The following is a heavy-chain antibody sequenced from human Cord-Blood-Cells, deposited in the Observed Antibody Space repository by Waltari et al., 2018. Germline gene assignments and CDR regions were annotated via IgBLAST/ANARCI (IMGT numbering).Heavy chain of an antibody. V-gene: IGHV1-69*01. CDR3: ARAFPHGYDYYYYYMDV. CDR1: GGTFSSYA. D-gene: IGHD5-12*01. Sequence: QVQLVQSGAEVKKPGSSVKVSCKASGGTFSSYAISWVRQAPGQRLEWMGGIIPIFGTANYAQKFQGRVTITADESTSTAYMELSSLRSEDTAVYYCARAFPHGYDYYYYYMDVWGKGTTVTVSS. J-gene: IGHJ6*03. CDR2: IIPIFGTA.